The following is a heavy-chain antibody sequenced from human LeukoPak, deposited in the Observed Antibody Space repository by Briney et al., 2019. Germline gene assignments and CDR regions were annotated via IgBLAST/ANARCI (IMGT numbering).Heavy chain of an antibody. CDR3: ARHRYTSSSSYFDF. CDR2: IYSSGST. CDR1: GGCISGYY. Sequence: SSETLSLTCTVTGGCISGYYWTWIRQPPGKGLEWIGYIYSSGSTNYNPSLKSRVTISVDTSKNQFSLRLSSVTAADTAVYYCARHRYTSSSSYFDFWGQGTLVTVSS. D-gene: IGHD6-6*01. J-gene: IGHJ4*02. V-gene: IGHV4-59*08.